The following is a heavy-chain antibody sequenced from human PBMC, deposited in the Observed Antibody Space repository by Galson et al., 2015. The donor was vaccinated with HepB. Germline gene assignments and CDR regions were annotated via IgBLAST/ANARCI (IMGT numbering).Heavy chain of an antibody. J-gene: IGHJ2*01. V-gene: IGHV3-66*01. CDR1: GFTVSSNY. Sequence: SLRLSCAASGFTVSSNYMSWVRQAPGKGLEWVSVICSGGSTYYADSVKGRFTISRDNSKNTLYLQMNSLRAEDTAVYYCARDGYSSSWYVRYFDLWGRGTLVTVSS. CDR2: ICSGGST. D-gene: IGHD6-13*01. CDR3: ARDGYSSSWYVRYFDL.